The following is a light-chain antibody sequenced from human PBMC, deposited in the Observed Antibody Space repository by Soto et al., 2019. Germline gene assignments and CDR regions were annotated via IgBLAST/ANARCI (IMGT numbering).Light chain of an antibody. V-gene: IGKV4-1*01. CDR2: WAS. CDR3: QQYYGTVYS. CDR1: QSVLARSNNKNY. J-gene: IGKJ2*01. Sequence: DIVMTQFPDSLAVSLGERATINCRSSQSVLARSNNKNYLAWYQKKPGQPPKLLIYWASARESGVPNRFSGSGSGTEFTLTISSLQAEDVAVYYCQQYYGTVYSFGQGTKLEIK.